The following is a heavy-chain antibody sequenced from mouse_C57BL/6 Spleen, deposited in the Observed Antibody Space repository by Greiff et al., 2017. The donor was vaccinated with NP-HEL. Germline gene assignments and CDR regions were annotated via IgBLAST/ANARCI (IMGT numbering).Heavy chain of an antibody. CDR3: ARRDGYGYFDY. CDR2: ISGGGGNT. Sequence: EVKLVESGGGLVKPGGSLKLSCAASGFTFSSYTMSWVRQTPEKRLEWVATISGGGGNTYYPDSVKGRFTISRDNAKNTLYLQMSSLRSEDTALYYCARRDGYGYFDYWGQGTTLTVSS. CDR1: GFTFSSYT. V-gene: IGHV5-9*01. J-gene: IGHJ2*01. D-gene: IGHD2-2*01.